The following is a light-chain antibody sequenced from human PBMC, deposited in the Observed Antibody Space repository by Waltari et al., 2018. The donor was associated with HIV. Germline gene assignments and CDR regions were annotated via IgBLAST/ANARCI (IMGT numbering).Light chain of an antibody. CDR1: QNINNY. Sequence: MQMTQSPSSLSASVGHIVTITCRASQNINNYLNWYQQTPGKAHKLLIFGASNLQSGVSTSFSGSGSETDFTLTISRLQPEDLATYYCQQTYTIPQTYGQGTRLEIK. V-gene: IGKV1-39*01. J-gene: IGKJ5*01. CDR3: QQTYTIPQT. CDR2: GAS.